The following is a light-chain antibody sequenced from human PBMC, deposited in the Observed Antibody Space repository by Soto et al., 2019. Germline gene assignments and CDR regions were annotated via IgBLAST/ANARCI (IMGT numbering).Light chain of an antibody. CDR1: QSVSRY. CDR3: QQLSNWYT. Sequence: EIVLTQSPATLSLSPGERATLSCRASQSVSRYLAWYQQKPGQAPRLLIYDASNRATGIPARFSGSGSVTGVALAISSLEPEDFAVYYCQQLSNWYTFCHWTILGIK. J-gene: IGKJ2*01. CDR2: DAS. V-gene: IGKV3-11*01.